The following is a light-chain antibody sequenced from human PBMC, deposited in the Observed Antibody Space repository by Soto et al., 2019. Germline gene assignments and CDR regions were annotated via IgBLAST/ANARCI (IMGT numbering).Light chain of an antibody. Sequence: QSVLTQPASVSGSPGQSITVSCTGTNTDVGGYNYVSWYQHRPGKAPRLMIYEGNKRPSGVSNRFSGSKSGKTASLTISGLQAEDEGTYYCCSYAGSSPLYVFGTGTKLTV. CDR1: NTDVGGYNY. CDR2: EGN. V-gene: IGLV2-23*01. CDR3: CSYAGSSPLYV. J-gene: IGLJ1*01.